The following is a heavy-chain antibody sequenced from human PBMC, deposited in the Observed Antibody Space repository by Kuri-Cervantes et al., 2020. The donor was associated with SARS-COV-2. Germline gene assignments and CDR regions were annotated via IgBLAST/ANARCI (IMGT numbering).Heavy chain of an antibody. D-gene: IGHD2-2*01. CDR1: GFTFSSYW. Sequence: GESLKISCAASGFTFSSYWMSWVRQAPGKGLEWVANIKQDGSEKYYVDSVKGRFTISRDNAKNSLYLQMNSLRAEDTAVYYCARYCTSISCESAIDFWGQGTLVTVSS. J-gene: IGHJ4*02. CDR2: IKQDGSEK. CDR3: ARYCTSISCESAIDF. V-gene: IGHV3-7*05.